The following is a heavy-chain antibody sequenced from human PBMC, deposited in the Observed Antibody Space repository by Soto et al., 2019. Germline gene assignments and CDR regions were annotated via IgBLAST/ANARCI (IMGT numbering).Heavy chain of an antibody. CDR2: IYYSGST. V-gene: IGHV4-59*01. Sequence: SETLSLTCTVSGGSISSYYWSWIRQPPGKGLEWIGYIYYSGSTNYNPSLKSRVTISVDTSKNQFSLKLSSVTAADTAVYYCARRAVAGTLLYYYYYGMDVWGQGTTVTVSS. D-gene: IGHD6-19*01. CDR3: ARRAVAGTLLYYYYYGMDV. J-gene: IGHJ6*02. CDR1: GGSISSYY.